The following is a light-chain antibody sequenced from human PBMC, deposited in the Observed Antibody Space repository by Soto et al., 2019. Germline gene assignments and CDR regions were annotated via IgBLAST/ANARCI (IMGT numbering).Light chain of an antibody. V-gene: IGLV4-69*01. CDR1: SGHSSYA. J-gene: IGLJ2*01. CDR2: LNSDGSH. Sequence: QLVLTQSPSASASLGASVKLTCTLSSGHSSYAIAWHQQQPEKGPRYLMKLNSDGSHSKGDGIPDRFSGSSSGAERYLTISSLQSEDEAHYYCQTGGTGILFGGGTQLTVL. CDR3: QTGGTGIL.